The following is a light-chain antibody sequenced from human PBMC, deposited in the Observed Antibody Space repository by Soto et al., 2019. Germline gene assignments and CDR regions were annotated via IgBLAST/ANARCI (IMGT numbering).Light chain of an antibody. CDR2: GAS. Sequence: EILMTQSPATLSVSPGARATLSCRASQSVSSNLAWYQHKPGQAPRLLIYGASPRATSIPGRFSGSGSGTVFTLTISSLQSEDFGVYYCQQYNSSPSFGQGTRLEI. CDR1: QSVSSN. V-gene: IGKV3-15*01. CDR3: QQYNSSPS. J-gene: IGKJ5*01.